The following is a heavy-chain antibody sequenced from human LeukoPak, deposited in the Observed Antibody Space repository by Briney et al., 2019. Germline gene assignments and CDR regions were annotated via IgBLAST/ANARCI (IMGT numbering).Heavy chain of an antibody. CDR3: AKRAYYYDSRSSGGASRQYYFDY. D-gene: IGHD3-22*01. J-gene: IGHJ4*02. Sequence: PSETLSLTCAVYGGSFSGYYWSWIRQPPGKGLEWIGEIKHSGSTNYNPSLKSRVTISVDTSKNQFSLKLSSVTAEDTAVYYCAKRAYYYDSRSSGGASRQYYFDYWGQGTLVTVSS. CDR1: GGSFSGYY. V-gene: IGHV4-34*01. CDR2: IKHSGST.